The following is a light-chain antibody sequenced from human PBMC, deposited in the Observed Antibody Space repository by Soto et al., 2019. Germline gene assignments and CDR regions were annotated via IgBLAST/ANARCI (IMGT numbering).Light chain of an antibody. V-gene: IGLV2-14*01. J-gene: IGLJ3*02. Sequence: QSALTQPASVSGSPGQSITISCTGTSSDVGGYNYVSWYQQYPGKAPKMMIYEVRNRPSGISNRFSGSKSGNTASLTISGLQAEDEADYYCYSYTSSRTLVFGGGTKLTVL. CDR3: YSYTSSRTLV. CDR1: SSDVGGYNY. CDR2: EVR.